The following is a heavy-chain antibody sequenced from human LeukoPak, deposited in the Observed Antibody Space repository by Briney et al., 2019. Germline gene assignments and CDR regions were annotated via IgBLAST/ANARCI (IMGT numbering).Heavy chain of an antibody. V-gene: IGHV3-23*01. J-gene: IGHJ5*02. Sequence: GGSLRLSCAASGFSLSSYAMSWVRQAPGKGLEWVSAISSSDDGTYHAGSVRGRFTISRDSSKNTLYLQMNNLRTEDAAIYYCAKGAGGFSYYNWFDPWGQGTLVTVSS. CDR1: GFSLSSYA. CDR3: AKGAGGFSYYNWFDP. CDR2: ISSSDDGT. D-gene: IGHD5-18*01.